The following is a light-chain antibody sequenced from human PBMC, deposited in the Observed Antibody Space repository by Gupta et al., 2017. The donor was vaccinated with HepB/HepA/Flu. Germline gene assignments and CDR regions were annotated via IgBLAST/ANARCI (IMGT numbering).Light chain of an antibody. CDR2: GAS. J-gene: IGKJ2*04. CDR1: QSVSSNY. Sequence: EIVLTQSPGTLSLSPGERATLSCRASQSVSSNYLAWYQQKPGQAPRLLIYGASSRATGIPDRFSGSGSETDFTLTISRLEPEDFAMYYCQQEGSSPCSFGQGTKLEIK. CDR3: QQEGSSPCS. V-gene: IGKV3-20*01.